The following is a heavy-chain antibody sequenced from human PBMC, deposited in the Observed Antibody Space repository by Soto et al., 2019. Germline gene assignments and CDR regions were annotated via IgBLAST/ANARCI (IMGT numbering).Heavy chain of an antibody. D-gene: IGHD1-1*01. CDR3: ARGQDDLYYYYYYGMDV. CDR1: GYTFTSYD. V-gene: IGHV1-8*01. J-gene: IGHJ6*02. Sequence: GASVKVSCKASGYTFTSYDINWVRQATGQGLEWMGWMNPNSGNTGYAQKFQGRVTMTRNTSISTAYMELSSLRSEDTAVYYCARGQDDLYYYYYYGMDVWGQGTTVTVS. CDR2: MNPNSGNT.